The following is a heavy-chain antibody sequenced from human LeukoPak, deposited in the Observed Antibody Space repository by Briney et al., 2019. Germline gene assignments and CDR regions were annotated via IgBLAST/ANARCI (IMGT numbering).Heavy chain of an antibody. V-gene: IGHV4-39*01. CDR3: ARQGIRWPPSDY. D-gene: IGHD2-15*01. Sequence: SETLSLTCTVSGGSISSSSYYWGWIRQPPGKGLEWIGSIYYSGSTYYNPSLKSRVTISVDTSKNQFSLKLSSVTAADTAVYYCARQGIRWPPSDYWGQGTLVTVSS. CDR1: GGSISSSSYY. CDR2: IYYSGST. J-gene: IGHJ4*02.